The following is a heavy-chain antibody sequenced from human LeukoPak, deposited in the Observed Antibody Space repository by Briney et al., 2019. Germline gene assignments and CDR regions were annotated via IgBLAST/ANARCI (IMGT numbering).Heavy chain of an antibody. D-gene: IGHD4-17*01. Sequence: GASVTVSCKASGYTFTSYAMNWVRQAPGQGLEWMGWINTNTGNPTYAQGFTGRFVFSLDTSVSTAYLQISSLKAEDTAVYYCARGTVTLYYYYYYMDVWGKGTTVTVSS. CDR2: INTNTGNP. V-gene: IGHV7-4-1*02. CDR1: GYTFTSYA. J-gene: IGHJ6*03. CDR3: ARGTVTLYYYYYYMDV.